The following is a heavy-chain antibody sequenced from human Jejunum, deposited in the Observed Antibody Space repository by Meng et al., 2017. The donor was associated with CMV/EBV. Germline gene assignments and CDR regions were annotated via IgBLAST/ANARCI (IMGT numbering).Heavy chain of an antibody. V-gene: IGHV3-48*04. J-gene: IGHJ4*02. Sequence: FSTYSMSWVRQAPGKGLEWISFISSSSDTVYYADSVKGRFTTSRDNAKNSLYLQMNSLRAEDTAVYYCAREGCTSTTCYPLSDIYLWGQGTLVTVSS. CDR1: FSTYS. D-gene: IGHD2-2*01. CDR3: AREGCTSTTCYPLSDIYL. CDR2: ISSSSDTV.